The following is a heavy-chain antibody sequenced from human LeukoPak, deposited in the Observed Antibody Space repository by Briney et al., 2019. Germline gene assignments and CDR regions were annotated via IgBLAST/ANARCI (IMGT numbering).Heavy chain of an antibody. D-gene: IGHD3-16*02. CDR3: ARGYDYVWGSYRYDFDY. CDR2: INTNTGNP. J-gene: IGHJ4*02. CDR1: GYTSTSYA. V-gene: IGHV7-4-1*02. Sequence: ASVKVSCKASGYTSTSYAMNWVRQAPGQGLEWMGWINTNTGNPTYAQGFTGRFVFSLDTSVSTAYLQISSLKAEDTAVYYCARGYDYVWGSYRYDFDYWGQGTLVTVSS.